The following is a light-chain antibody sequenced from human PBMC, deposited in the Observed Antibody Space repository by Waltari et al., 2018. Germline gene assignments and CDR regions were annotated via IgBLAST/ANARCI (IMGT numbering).Light chain of an antibody. CDR3: QVWDSSSDHPV. CDR2: YDS. Sequence: SYVLTQPPSVSVAPGKTARITCGGNNIGSKSVHWYQQKPGQAPVLVIYYDSDRPSGIPERFSGSNSGNTATLTISRVEAGDEADYYCQVWDSSSDHPVFG. CDR1: NIGSKS. V-gene: IGLV3-21*04. J-gene: IGLJ3*02.